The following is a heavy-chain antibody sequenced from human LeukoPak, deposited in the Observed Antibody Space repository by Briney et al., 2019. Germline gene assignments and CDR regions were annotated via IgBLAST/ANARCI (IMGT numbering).Heavy chain of an antibody. V-gene: IGHV4-30-2*01. Sequence: PSQTLSLTCAVSGGSISSGGYSWSWIRQPPGKGLEWIGYIYHSGSTYYNPSLKSRVTISVDRSKNQFSLKLSSVTAADTAVCYCARATPKYCSGGSCYSFDYWGQGTLVTVSS. CDR3: ARATPKYCSGGSCYSFDY. D-gene: IGHD2-15*01. CDR2: IYHSGST. J-gene: IGHJ4*02. CDR1: GGSISSGGYS.